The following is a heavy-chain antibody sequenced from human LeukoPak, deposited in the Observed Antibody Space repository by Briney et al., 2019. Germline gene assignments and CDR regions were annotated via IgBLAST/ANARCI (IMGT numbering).Heavy chain of an antibody. V-gene: IGHV4-59*01. CDR2: IYDSGST. D-gene: IGHD3-22*01. J-gene: IGHJ4*02. Sequence: SETLSLTCTVSGGAITGYYWSWIRQPPGKGIKCIVYIYDSGSTDYKPSLKSRVTISVGTSKNQFSLKLTSVTAADTAVYYCARGRGQPDYDSSGYFDYWGQGSLVTVSS. CDR3: ARGRGQPDYDSSGYFDY. CDR1: GGAITGYY.